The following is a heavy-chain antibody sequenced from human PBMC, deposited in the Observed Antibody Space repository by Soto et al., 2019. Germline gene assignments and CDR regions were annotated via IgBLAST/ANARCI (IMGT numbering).Heavy chain of an antibody. J-gene: IGHJ6*02. V-gene: IGHV4-59*01. CDR3: ARESWYYYGSGSYYYYGMDV. CDR1: GGSISSYY. Sequence: QVQLQESGPGLVKPSETLSLTCTVSGGSISSYYWSWIRQPPGKGLEWIGYIYYSGSTNYNPSLSSRVTRSVDTSKNPFSLKLSSVTAADTAVYYCARESWYYYGSGSYYYYGMDVWGQGTTVTVAS. CDR2: IYYSGST. D-gene: IGHD3-10*01.